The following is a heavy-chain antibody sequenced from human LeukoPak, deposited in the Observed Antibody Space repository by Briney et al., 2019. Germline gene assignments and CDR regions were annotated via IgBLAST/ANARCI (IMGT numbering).Heavy chain of an antibody. CDR1: GGSINSNNYY. D-gene: IGHD3-10*01. CDR3: ARQISDYYYYYIDV. CDR2: ISYHGSP. J-gene: IGHJ6*03. Sequence: SETLSLTCSVSGGSINSNNYYWVWIRQPPGKGLEWIGSISYHGSPYYNPSLKSRVTISVDTSKNQFSLRLTSVTAADTAVYYCARQISDYYYYYIDVWGKGTTVTVSS. V-gene: IGHV4-39*01.